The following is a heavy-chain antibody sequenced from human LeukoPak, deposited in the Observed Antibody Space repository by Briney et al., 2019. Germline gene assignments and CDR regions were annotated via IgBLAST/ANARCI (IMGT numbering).Heavy chain of an antibody. D-gene: IGHD4-17*01. V-gene: IGHV1-46*01. CDR3: ARATRAATVTTDPFDY. CDR2: INPSGGST. J-gene: IGHJ4*02. CDR1: GYTFTSYY. Sequence: ASVKVSCKASGYTFTSYYMHWVRQAPGQGLEWMGIINPSGGSTSYAQKFQGRVTMTRDTSTSTVYMELSSLRSEDTAVYYCARATRAATVTTDPFDYWGQGTLVTVSS.